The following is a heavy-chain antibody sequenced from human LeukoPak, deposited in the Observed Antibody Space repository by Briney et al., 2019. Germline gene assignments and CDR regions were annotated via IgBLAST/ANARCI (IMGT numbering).Heavy chain of an antibody. CDR1: GFTFSSYA. Sequence: PGGSLRLSCAASGFTFSSYAMSWVRQAPGKGLEWVSSISGSGDNTYYADSVKGRSTISRDNSKNTLYLQMNSLRAEDTAVYYCAKFGLAGSGRFHDAFDIWGQGTMVTVSS. CDR2: ISGSGDNT. V-gene: IGHV3-23*01. D-gene: IGHD3-10*01. J-gene: IGHJ3*02. CDR3: AKFGLAGSGRFHDAFDI.